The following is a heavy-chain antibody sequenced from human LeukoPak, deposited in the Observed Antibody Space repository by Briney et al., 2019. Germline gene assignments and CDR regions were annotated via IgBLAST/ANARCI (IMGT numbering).Heavy chain of an antibody. CDR1: GFIFSDYY. D-gene: IGHD6-19*01. Sequence: PGGSLRLSCVASGFIFSDYYMSWVRQAPGEGLEWVSVIHSAGTAYYADSVKGRFTISRDNSKNAVYLQMNSLRAEDTAVYHCAREPGYGSGWCEFDPWGQGTLVTVSS. J-gene: IGHJ5*02. CDR3: AREPGYGSGWCEFDP. V-gene: IGHV3-66*01. CDR2: IHSAGTA.